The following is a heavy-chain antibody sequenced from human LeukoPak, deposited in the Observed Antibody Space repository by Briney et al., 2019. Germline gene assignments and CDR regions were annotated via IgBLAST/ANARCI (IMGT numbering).Heavy chain of an antibody. Sequence: GGSLRLSCAASGFTVSSNYMSRVRQAPGKGLEWVSVIYSGGSTYYADSVKGRFTISRDNPSNTLYLQMNSLRAEDTAVYYCAKGYGDYVHNWFDPWGQGTLVTVSS. J-gene: IGHJ5*02. CDR1: GFTVSSNY. D-gene: IGHD4-17*01. CDR2: IYSGGST. CDR3: AKGYGDYVHNWFDP. V-gene: IGHV3-53*01.